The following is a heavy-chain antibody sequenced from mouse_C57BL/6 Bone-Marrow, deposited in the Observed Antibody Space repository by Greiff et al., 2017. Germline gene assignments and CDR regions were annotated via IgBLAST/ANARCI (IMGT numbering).Heavy chain of an antibody. Sequence: VHLVESGAELVRPGASVKLSCKASGYTFTDYYINWVKQRPGQGLEWIARIYPGSGNTYYNEKFKGKATLTAEKSSSTAYMQLSSLTSEDSAVYFCAREGRLLRFAYWGQGTLVTVSA. CDR1: GYTFTDYY. CDR2: IYPGSGNT. D-gene: IGHD1-1*01. CDR3: AREGRLLRFAY. V-gene: IGHV1-76*01. J-gene: IGHJ3*01.